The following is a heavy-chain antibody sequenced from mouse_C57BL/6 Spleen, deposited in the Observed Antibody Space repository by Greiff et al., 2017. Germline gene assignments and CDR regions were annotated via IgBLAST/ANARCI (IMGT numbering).Heavy chain of an antibody. J-gene: IGHJ4*01. V-gene: IGHV1-59*01. CDR1: GYTFTSYW. CDR3: ARSLTTVVANYYAMDD. Sequence: QVQLKQPGAELVRPGTSVKLSCKASGYTFTSYWMHWVKQRPGQGLEWIGVIDPSDSYTNYNQKFKGKATLTVDTSSSTAYMQLSSLTSEYSAVYYCARSLTTVVANYYAMDDWGQGTSVTVSS. CDR2: IDPSDSYT. D-gene: IGHD1-1*01.